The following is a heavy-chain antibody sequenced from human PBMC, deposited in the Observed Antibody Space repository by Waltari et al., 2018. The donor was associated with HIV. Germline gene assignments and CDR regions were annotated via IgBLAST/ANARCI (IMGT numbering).Heavy chain of an antibody. CDR3: AADQKDFWSAYHEKTGYFDN. CDR2: SSRRGDYI. V-gene: IGHV3-21*01. J-gene: IGHJ4*02. CDR1: GVQFSADW. D-gene: IGHD3-3*01. Sequence: EVQLVESGRGLARPGGPLPLTGAASGVQFSADWRNRLRQAPGKGREWVSSSSRRGDYILYQPYLEGRFSSSRDNAKNSLYLQMRSLRADDTGLYFCAADQKDFWSAYHEKTGYFDNWGQGTLVTVSS.